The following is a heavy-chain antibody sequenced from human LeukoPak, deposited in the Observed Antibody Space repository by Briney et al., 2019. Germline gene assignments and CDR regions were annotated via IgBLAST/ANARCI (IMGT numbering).Heavy chain of an antibody. CDR1: GFTVSSNY. V-gene: IGHV3-9*03. CDR2: ISWNSGST. J-gene: IGHJ3*02. D-gene: IGHD3-22*01. CDR3: AKVADSSGYGAFDI. Sequence: GGSLRLPCAASGFTVSSNYMSWVRQAPGKGLEWVSGISWNSGSTGYADSVKGRFTISRDNAKNSLYLQMNSLRAEDMALYYCAKVADSSGYGAFDIWGQGTMVTVSS.